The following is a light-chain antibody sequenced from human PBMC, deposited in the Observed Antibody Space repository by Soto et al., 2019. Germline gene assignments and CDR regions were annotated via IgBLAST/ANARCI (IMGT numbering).Light chain of an antibody. CDR2: AEA. J-gene: IGKJ1*01. V-gene: IGKV3-20*01. CDR1: QSVMTYY. CDR3: RQCGSLPWT. Sequence: ESVLTQSPGTLSLSPGERATLSCRASQSVMTYYLAWYQQKPGQEPRNLINAEASRVTGGLDRFSGGGCGTEDTLTISRMEPEDYSVSYCRQCGSLPWTFGQGTKVDI.